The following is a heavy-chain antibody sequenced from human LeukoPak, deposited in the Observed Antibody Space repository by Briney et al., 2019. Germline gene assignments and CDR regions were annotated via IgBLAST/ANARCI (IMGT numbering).Heavy chain of an antibody. CDR3: AVPPHCSSTSCYNGFDY. CDR1: GYTFTGYY. V-gene: IGHV1-2*02. Sequence: ASVKVSCKASGYTFTGYYMHWVRQAPGQGLEWMGWINPNSGGTNYALKFQGRVTMTRDTSISTAYMELSRLRSDDTAVYYCAVPPHCSSTSCYNGFDYWGQGTLVTVSS. J-gene: IGHJ4*02. D-gene: IGHD2-2*02. CDR2: INPNSGGT.